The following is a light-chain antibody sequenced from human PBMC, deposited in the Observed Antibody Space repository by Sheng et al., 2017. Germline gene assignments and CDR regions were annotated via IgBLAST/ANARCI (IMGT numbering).Light chain of an antibody. J-gene: IGKJ1*01. CDR3: QQYNTYSRGT. V-gene: IGKV1-5*03. CDR2: TAS. CDR1: QSISSW. Sequence: DIQMTQSPSTLSPSVGDRVTITCRASQSISSWLAWYQQKPGKAPNLLISTASSLESGVPSRFGGSGSGTEFTLTISSLQPDDFATFYCQQYNTYSRGTFGQGTKVEIK.